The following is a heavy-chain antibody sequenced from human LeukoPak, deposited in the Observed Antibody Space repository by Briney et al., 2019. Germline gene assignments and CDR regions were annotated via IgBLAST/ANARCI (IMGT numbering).Heavy chain of an antibody. J-gene: IGHJ6*02. Sequence: PGGSLRLSCAASGFTFSSYSMSWVRQAPGKGLEWVSVIYSGGSAYYADSVKGRFTISRDNSKNTLYLQMNSLRAEDTAVYYCARDASSWVHYYGMDVWGQGTTVTVSS. CDR1: GFTFSSYS. V-gene: IGHV3-66*01. CDR3: ARDASSWVHYYGMDV. D-gene: IGHD6-13*01. CDR2: IYSGGSA.